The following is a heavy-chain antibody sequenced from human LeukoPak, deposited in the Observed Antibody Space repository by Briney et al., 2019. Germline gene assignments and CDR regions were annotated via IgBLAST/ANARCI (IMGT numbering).Heavy chain of an antibody. J-gene: IGHJ4*02. D-gene: IGHD3-16*01. CDR3: AKALGGYHFDY. Sequence: GGSLRLSCTASGFTFSSYGMSWVRQAPGKGLEWVSSISGSGGNTYYADSVKGRFTISRDNSKNTLFLHMNSLRAEDTAVYYCAKALGGYHFDYWGQGTLVTVSS. CDR2: ISGSGGNT. V-gene: IGHV3-23*01. CDR1: GFTFSSYG.